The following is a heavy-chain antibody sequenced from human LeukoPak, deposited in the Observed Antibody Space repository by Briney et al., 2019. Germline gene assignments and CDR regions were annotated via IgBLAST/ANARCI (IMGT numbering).Heavy chain of an antibody. CDR3: AIAQTWDGLFES. Sequence: PGGSPTLSCAASGIAVSGNYMSWVRQTPGKGLEWVSFISINTNTFYADSVRGRFTISRDTSKNTLLLQMNSLRDEDSAIYYCAIAQTWDGLFESWGQGTLVTVSS. CDR1: GIAVSGNY. D-gene: IGHD1-26*01. V-gene: IGHV3-53*01. CDR2: ISINTNT. J-gene: IGHJ4*02.